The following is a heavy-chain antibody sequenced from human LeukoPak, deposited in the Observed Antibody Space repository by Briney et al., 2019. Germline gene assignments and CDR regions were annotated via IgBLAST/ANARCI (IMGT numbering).Heavy chain of an antibody. V-gene: IGHV3-21*01. J-gene: IGHJ4*02. Sequence: GGSLRLSCAASRFTFSSYSMNWVRQAPGKGLEWVSSISSSSYIYYADSVKGRFTISRDNAKNSLYLQMNSLRAEDTAVYYCARAGAAAGIFDYWGQGTLVTVSS. CDR3: ARAGAAAGIFDY. D-gene: IGHD6-13*01. CDR1: RFTFSSYS. CDR2: ISSSSYI.